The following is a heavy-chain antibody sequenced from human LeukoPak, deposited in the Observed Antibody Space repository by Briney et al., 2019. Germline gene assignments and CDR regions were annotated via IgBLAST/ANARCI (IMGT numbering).Heavy chain of an antibody. CDR3: AKDQGYDSSNLDV. Sequence: GGSLRLSCAASGFTFSSYGMHWVRQAPGKGLEWVAFIRYDGSNKYYADSVKGRFTISRDNSKNTLSLQLNSLRTEDTAVYCCAKDQGYDSSNLDVWGKGSTVTVSS. D-gene: IGHD3-22*01. J-gene: IGHJ6*04. V-gene: IGHV3-30*02. CDR2: IRYDGSNK. CDR1: GFTFSSYG.